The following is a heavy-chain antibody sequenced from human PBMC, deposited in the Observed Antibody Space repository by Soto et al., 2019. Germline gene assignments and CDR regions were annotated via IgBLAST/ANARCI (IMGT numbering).Heavy chain of an antibody. CDR2: IYYTGST. D-gene: IGHD2-8*01. CDR1: GGSISSGGYS. CDR3: ARDIMGTNYYYYGMDV. J-gene: IGHJ6*02. V-gene: IGHV4-61*08. Sequence: SETLSLTCAVSGGSISSGGYSWSWIRQPPGKGLEWIGYIYYTGSTNYNPSLKSRVTISVDTSKNQFSLKLSSVTAADTAVYYCARDIMGTNYYYYGMDVWGQGTTVTVSS.